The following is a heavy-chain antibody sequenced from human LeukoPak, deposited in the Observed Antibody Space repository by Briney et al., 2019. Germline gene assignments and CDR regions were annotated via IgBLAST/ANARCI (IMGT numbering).Heavy chain of an antibody. J-gene: IGHJ4*02. V-gene: IGHV3-23*01. CDR3: AKLPGRAADY. CDR2: ISDSGGST. Sequence: PGGSLRLSCAASGFTFDDYAMHWVRQAPGKGLEWVSGISDSGGSTYYADSVKGRFTISRDNSKNTLYLQMNSLRAEDTAVYYCAKLPGRAADYWGQGTLVTVSS. CDR1: GFTFDDYA.